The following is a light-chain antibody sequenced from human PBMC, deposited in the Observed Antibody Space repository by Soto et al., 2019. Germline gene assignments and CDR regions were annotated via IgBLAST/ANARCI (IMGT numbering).Light chain of an antibody. CDR2: AAS. Sequence: DIQLTQSPSFLSASVGDRVTITCRAIQGISSDLAWYQQNPGKAPKLLIYAASTLQNGVPSRFSGSGSGTEFTLTISSLQPDDFATYYCQQYNSYSTFGQGTKVDIK. CDR1: QGISSD. V-gene: IGKV1-9*01. CDR3: QQYNSYST. J-gene: IGKJ1*01.